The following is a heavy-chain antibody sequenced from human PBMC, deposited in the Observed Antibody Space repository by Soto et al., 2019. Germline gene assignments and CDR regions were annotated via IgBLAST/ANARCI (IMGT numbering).Heavy chain of an antibody. Sequence: PGASLKISCQGTGYRFSSSCIGWVRQKPGKGLEWLGNVYPSDSDVRYSPAFEGQVTISADNSINTAYLQLLNLKASDTAIYYCTKGATRLFDSWGQATRVTVTS. CDR2: VYPSDSDV. J-gene: IGHJ4*02. V-gene: IGHV5-51*01. CDR1: GYRFSSSC. CDR3: TKGATRLFDS. D-gene: IGHD3-16*01.